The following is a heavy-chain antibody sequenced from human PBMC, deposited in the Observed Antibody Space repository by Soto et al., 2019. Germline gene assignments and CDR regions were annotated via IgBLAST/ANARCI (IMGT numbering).Heavy chain of an antibody. J-gene: IGHJ4*02. CDR2: IYYSGST. V-gene: IGHV4-30-4*01. CDR3: ARDSSSSPFDY. CDR1: GGSTSSGDYY. Sequence: PSETLSLTCTVSGGSTSSGDYYWSWIRQPPGKGLEWIGYIYYSGSTYYNPSLKSRVTISVDTSKNQFSLKLSSVTAADTAVYYCARDSSSSPFDYWGQGTPVTVSS. D-gene: IGHD6-6*01.